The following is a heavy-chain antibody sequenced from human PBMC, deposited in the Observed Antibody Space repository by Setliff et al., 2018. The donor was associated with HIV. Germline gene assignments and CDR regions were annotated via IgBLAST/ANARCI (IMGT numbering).Heavy chain of an antibody. Sequence: GPPVKVSCKASGDSLSNYVITWVRRAPGQGLEWMGGIVPLFGTTNYAQNFQGRLTITTDQIMTTAYMELTSLRSEDTAVYFCASASGYCRSGVCYIGVHKTPDKYYCDSWGQGTLVTVSS. CDR1: GDSLSNYV. CDR3: ASASGYCRSGVCYIGVHKTPDKYYCDS. CDR2: IVPLFGTT. J-gene: IGHJ4*02. V-gene: IGHV1-69*05. D-gene: IGHD2-8*01.